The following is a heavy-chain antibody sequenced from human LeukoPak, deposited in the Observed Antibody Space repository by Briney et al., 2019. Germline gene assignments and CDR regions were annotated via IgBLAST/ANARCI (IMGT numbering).Heavy chain of an antibody. CDR3: AKESRDGYNFDY. D-gene: IGHD5-24*01. V-gene: IGHV3-21*01. CDR2: ISTSGDYK. J-gene: IGHJ4*02. Sequence: GGSLRLSCAASGFTFSSSSMNWVRQAPGKGLEWVSSISTSGDYKYYADSVKGRFTISRDNSKNTLYLQMNSLRAEDTAVYYCAKESRDGYNFDYWGQGTLVTVSS. CDR1: GFTFSSSS.